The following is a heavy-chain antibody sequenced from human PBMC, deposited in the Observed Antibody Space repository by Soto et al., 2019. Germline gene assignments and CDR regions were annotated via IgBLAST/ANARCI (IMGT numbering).Heavy chain of an antibody. CDR3: ARGYGLTYTLRY. CDR2: INHSGST. CDR1: GGSFSGYY. J-gene: IGHJ4*02. D-gene: IGHD2-2*02. V-gene: IGHV4-34*01. Sequence: QVQLQQWGAGLLKPSETLSLTCAVYGGSFSGYYWSWIRQPPGKGLEWIGEINHSGSTNYNPSLKGRVTISVDTSKNQFALKLSSVTAADTAVYSCARGYGLTYTLRYWGQGTLVTVSS.